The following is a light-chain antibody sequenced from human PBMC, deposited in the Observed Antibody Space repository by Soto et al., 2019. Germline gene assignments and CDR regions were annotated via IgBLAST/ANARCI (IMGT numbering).Light chain of an antibody. CDR1: RSNIGSNT. CDR3: AAWDDNLNGPV. J-gene: IGLJ3*02. V-gene: IGLV1-44*01. CDR2: SNN. Sequence: QPVLTQPPATSGTPGQRVTISCSGSRSNIGSNTVNWYQQLPGTAPKLLIYSNNQRPSGVPDRFSGSKSGTSASLAISGLQSEDEADYSCAAWDDNLNGPVFGGGTKVTVL.